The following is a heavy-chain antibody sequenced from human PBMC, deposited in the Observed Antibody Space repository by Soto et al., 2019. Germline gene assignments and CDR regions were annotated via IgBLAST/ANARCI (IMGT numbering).Heavy chain of an antibody. CDR2: IKSKTDGGTT. V-gene: IGHV3-15*01. CDR3: TTAFRVLLWFGEPPSYGMDV. CDR1: GFTFSNAW. J-gene: IGHJ6*02. D-gene: IGHD3-10*01. Sequence: NPGGSLRLSCAASGFTFSNAWMSWVRQAPGKGLEWAGRIKSKTDGGTTDYAAPVKGRFTISRDDSKNTLYLQMNSLKTEDTAVYYCTTAFRVLLWFGEPPSYGMDVWGQGTTVNVSS.